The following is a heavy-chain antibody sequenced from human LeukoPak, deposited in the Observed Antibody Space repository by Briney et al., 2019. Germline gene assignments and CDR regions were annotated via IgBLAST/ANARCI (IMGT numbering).Heavy chain of an antibody. CDR2: IYYSGST. D-gene: IGHD2-2*01. J-gene: IGHJ5*02. CDR1: GGSISSGGYY. V-gene: IGHV4-31*03. Sequence: SETLSLTCTVSGGSISSGGYYWSWIRQHPGKGLEWIGYIYYSGSTYYNPSLKSRVTISVDTSKNQLSLKLSSVTAADTAVYYCARVDCSSTSCPRWFDPWGQGTLVTVSS. CDR3: ARVDCSSTSCPRWFDP.